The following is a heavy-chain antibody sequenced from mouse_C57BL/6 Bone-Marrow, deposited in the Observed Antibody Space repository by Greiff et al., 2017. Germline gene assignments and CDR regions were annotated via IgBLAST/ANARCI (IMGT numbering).Heavy chain of an antibody. D-gene: IGHD1-1*01. Sequence: QVQLKESGPELVKPGASVKISCKASGYAFSSSWMNWVKQRPGKGLEWIGRIYPGDGDTNYNGKFKGKATLTADKSSSTAYMQLSSLTSEDSAVYFCARHYYGSSFAYWGQGTLVTVSA. V-gene: IGHV1-82*01. CDR2: IYPGDGDT. CDR3: ARHYYGSSFAY. J-gene: IGHJ3*01. CDR1: GYAFSSSW.